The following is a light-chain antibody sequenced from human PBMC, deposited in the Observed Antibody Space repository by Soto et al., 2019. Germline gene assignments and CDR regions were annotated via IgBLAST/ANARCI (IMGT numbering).Light chain of an antibody. V-gene: IGLV2-14*01. Sequence: QSALTQPASVSGSPGQSITISCTGTSSDVGGYNYVSWYQQHPGKAPQLMIYEVSNRPSGVSNRFSGSKSGNTASLTISGLQAEDEADYYCTSYTTRSTPGVFGGGTKLTVL. CDR3: TSYTTRSTPGV. CDR1: SSDVGGYNY. CDR2: EVS. J-gene: IGLJ3*02.